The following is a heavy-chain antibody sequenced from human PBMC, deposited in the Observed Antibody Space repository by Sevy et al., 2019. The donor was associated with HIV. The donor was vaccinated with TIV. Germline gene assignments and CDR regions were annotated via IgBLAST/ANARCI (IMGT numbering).Heavy chain of an antibody. Sequence: GGSLRLSCAASGFTFSTYWMHWVRQVPGKGLVWVSRINSDGSNTNYADSVKGRFTTSRYNAKNTVYLQMNSLIADDTALYFCGREMISMVPGVHDAFDIWGHGTMVTVSS. CDR1: GFTFSTYW. D-gene: IGHD3-10*01. V-gene: IGHV3-74*01. J-gene: IGHJ3*02. CDR3: GREMISMVPGVHDAFDI. CDR2: INSDGSNT.